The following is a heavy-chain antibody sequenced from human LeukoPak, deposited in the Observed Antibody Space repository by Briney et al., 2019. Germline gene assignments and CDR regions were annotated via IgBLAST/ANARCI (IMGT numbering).Heavy chain of an antibody. CDR3: ARVSVVVPAAMDY. CDR2: IIPIFGTA. CDR1: GGTFSSYA. J-gene: IGHJ4*02. Sequence: ASVKVSCKASGGTFSSYAISWVRQAPGQGLEWMGGIIPIFGTANYAQKFQGRVTITADESTSTAYMELSSLRSEDMAVYYCARVSVVVPAAMDYWGQGTLVTVSS. D-gene: IGHD2-2*01. V-gene: IGHV1-69*13.